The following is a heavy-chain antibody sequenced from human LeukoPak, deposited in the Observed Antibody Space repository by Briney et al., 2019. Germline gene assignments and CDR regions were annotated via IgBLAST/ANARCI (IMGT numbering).Heavy chain of an antibody. CDR1: GGTFSSYA. V-gene: IGHV1-69*13. D-gene: IGHD3-22*01. CDR2: IIPIFGTA. J-gene: IGHJ6*02. Sequence: GASVKVSCKASGGTFSSYAISWVRQAPGQGLEWMGGIIPIFGTANYAQKFQGRVTITADESTSTAYMELSSLRSEDTAVYYCARGLYDSRSEDYYNYGMDVWGQGTTVTVSS. CDR3: ARGLYDSRSEDYYNYGMDV.